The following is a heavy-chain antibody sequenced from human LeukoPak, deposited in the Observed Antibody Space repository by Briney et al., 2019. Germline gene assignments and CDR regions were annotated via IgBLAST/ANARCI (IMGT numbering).Heavy chain of an antibody. D-gene: IGHD3-22*01. CDR3: ARLGGYYDPPDY. V-gene: IGHV4-59*01. J-gene: IGHJ4*02. CDR1: GGSISSYY. CDR2: MYYSGRT. Sequence: SETLSLTCTVSGGSISSYYWSWIRQPPGKGLEWIGYMYYSGRTNYNPSLKSRVTISVDTSNNQFSLKLTSLTAADTAVYYCARLGGYYDPPDYWGQGTLVTVSS.